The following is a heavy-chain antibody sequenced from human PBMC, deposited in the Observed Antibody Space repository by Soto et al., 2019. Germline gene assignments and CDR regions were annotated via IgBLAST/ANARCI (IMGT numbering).Heavy chain of an antibody. V-gene: IGHV1-69*02. Sequence: QVQLVQSGAEVKKPGSSVKVSCKASGGTFSSYTISWVRQAPGQGLEWMGRIIPILGIANYAQKFQVRVTITEEKSTSTAYMELSSLRSEDTAVYYCAKGRIPGLVEFDYWGQGTLVTVSS. D-gene: IGHD6-19*01. J-gene: IGHJ4*02. CDR2: IIPILGIA. CDR1: GGTFSSYT. CDR3: AKGRIPGLVEFDY.